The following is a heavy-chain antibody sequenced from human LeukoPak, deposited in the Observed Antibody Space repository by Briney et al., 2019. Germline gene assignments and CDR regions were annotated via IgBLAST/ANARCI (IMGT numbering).Heavy chain of an antibody. J-gene: IGHJ5*02. V-gene: IGHV4-39*07. Sequence: PSETLSLTCTVSGGSISSFYWSWIRQPPGKGLEWIGTIYYSGSTYYNPSLKSRVTISVDTSKNQFSLKLSSVTAADSAVYYCARDSGPIAVAAYNWFDPWGQGTLVTVSS. CDR1: GGSISSFY. CDR2: IYYSGST. CDR3: ARDSGPIAVAAYNWFDP. D-gene: IGHD6-19*01.